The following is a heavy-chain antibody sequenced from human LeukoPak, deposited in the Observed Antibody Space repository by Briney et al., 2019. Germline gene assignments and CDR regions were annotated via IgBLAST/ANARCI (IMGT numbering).Heavy chain of an antibody. CDR3: ARGLGIAAAGTFDY. V-gene: IGHV4-38-2*02. D-gene: IGHD6-13*01. Sequence: PSETLSLTCTVSGYSISSGYYWGWIRQPPGKGLEWIGSIYHSGSTYYNPSLKSRVTISVDTSKNQFSLKLSSVTAADTAVYYCARGLGIAAAGTFDYWGQGTLVTVSS. J-gene: IGHJ4*02. CDR1: GYSISSGYY. CDR2: IYHSGST.